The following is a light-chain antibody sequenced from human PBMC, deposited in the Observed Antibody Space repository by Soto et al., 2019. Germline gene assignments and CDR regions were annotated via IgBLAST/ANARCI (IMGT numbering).Light chain of an antibody. CDR2: GAS. CDR3: QLYGSSRWT. Sequence: EVVLAQSPDTLSLSPGERATLSCRASQTVGTTYLAWYQHKPGQAPRLLIYGASTRATGIPDRFSGSRSGTDFTLTISRLEPEDFAVYFCQLYGSSRWTFGQGTKVDI. J-gene: IGKJ1*01. CDR1: QTVGTTY. V-gene: IGKV3-20*01.